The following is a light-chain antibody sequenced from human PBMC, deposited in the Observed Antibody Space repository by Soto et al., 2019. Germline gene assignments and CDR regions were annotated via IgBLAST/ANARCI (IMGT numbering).Light chain of an antibody. CDR3: QQRSNWPPIT. CDR1: QSVSSY. CDR2: DAS. J-gene: IGKJ5*01. V-gene: IGKV3-11*01. Sequence: EFVLTQSPFTLSLSPGERATLSCRASQSVSSYLAWYQQKPGQAPRLLIYDASNRATGIPARFSGGGSGTDFTLTIDNLEPEDFAIYYCQQRSNWPPITFGQGTRLEIK.